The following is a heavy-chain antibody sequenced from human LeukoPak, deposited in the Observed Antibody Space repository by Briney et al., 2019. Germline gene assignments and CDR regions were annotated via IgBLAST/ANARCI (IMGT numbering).Heavy chain of an antibody. CDR2: IYHSGST. CDR1: GYSISSGYY. CDR3: ARPGKGLNWFDP. V-gene: IGHV4-38-2*02. J-gene: IGHJ5*02. Sequence: SETLSLTCTVSGYSISSGYYWGWIRQPPGKGLEWIGSIYHSGSTYYNPSLKSRVTISVDTSKNQFSLKLSSVTAADTAVYYCARPGKGLNWFDPWGQGTLVTVSS.